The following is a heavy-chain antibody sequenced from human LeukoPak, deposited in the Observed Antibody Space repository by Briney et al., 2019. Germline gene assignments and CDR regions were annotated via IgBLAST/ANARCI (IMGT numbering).Heavy chain of an antibody. Sequence: SETLSLTCTVSGGSISTYYWNWIRQPPGKGLEWIGYIYHSGSTNYNPSLQSQVTISVDTSKNQFSLNLNSVTAADTAVYYCARGGAARLHFQNWGQGTLVTVSS. D-gene: IGHD6-6*01. V-gene: IGHV4-59*01. CDR1: GGSISTYY. CDR2: IYHSGST. CDR3: ARGGAARLHFQN. J-gene: IGHJ1*01.